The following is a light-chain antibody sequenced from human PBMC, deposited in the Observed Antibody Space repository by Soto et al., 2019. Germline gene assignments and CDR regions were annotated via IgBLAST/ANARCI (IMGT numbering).Light chain of an antibody. CDR3: HQYDTAPRT. J-gene: IGKJ1*01. CDR1: QTFSSSH. Sequence: EIVLTQSPGTPSLSPGERATLSCRASQTFSSSHLAWYQQKPGQAPRLIIYSASTRATGIPDRFSGSGSGTDFTLTISRLEPEDFAVYYCHQYDTAPRTFGQGTTVDIK. CDR2: SAS. V-gene: IGKV3-20*01.